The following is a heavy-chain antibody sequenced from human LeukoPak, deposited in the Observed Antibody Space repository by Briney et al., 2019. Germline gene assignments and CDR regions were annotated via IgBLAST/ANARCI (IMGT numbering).Heavy chain of an antibody. D-gene: IGHD6-13*01. CDR2: IKQDGSDT. J-gene: IGHJ2*01. V-gene: IGHV3-7*01. CDR1: GFTFSSYW. Sequence: GGSLRLSCAASGFTFSSYWMTWVRQAPGKGLEWVANIKQDGSDTYYVDSVKGRFTISRDNAKNSLYLQMNSLRAEDTAVYYCARAGAAAHFWYSDLWGRGTLVTVSS. CDR3: ARAGAAAHFWYSDL.